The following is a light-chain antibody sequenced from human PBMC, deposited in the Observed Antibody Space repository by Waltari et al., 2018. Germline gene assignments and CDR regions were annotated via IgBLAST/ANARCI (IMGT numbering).Light chain of an antibody. CDR1: SSDLGVYAF. CDR3: YSYTSSSTLV. J-gene: IGLJ1*01. CDR2: EVT. Sequence: QSALTQPASVSGSPGQSITISCSGTSSDLGVYAFVSWYQQPPGKAPKLMIYEVTNRPSGVSNRFSGSKSGSTASLTISGLQPEDEADYYCYSYTSSSTLVFGTGTKVTVL. V-gene: IGLV2-14*01.